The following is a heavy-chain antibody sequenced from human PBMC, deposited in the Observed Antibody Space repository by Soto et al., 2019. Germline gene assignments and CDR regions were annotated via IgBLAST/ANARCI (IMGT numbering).Heavy chain of an antibody. CDR3: ARDVEGVVVPAAVYNWFDP. Sequence: GASVKVSCKASGGTFSSYAISWVRQAPGQGLEWMGGIIPIFGTANYAQKFQGRVTITADESTSTAYMELSSLRSEDTAVYYCARDVEGVVVPAAVYNWFDPWGQGTLVPVSS. CDR2: IIPIFGTA. V-gene: IGHV1-69*13. J-gene: IGHJ5*02. D-gene: IGHD2-2*01. CDR1: GGTFSSYA.